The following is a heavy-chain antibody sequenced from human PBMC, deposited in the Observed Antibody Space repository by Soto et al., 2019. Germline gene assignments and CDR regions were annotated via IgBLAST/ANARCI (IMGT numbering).Heavy chain of an antibody. CDR3: AKVLYSSSWYHYYYYGMDV. CDR1: G. Sequence: GMDWVRQAPGKGLEWVAVISYDGSNKYYADSVKGRFTISRDNSKNTLYLQMNSLRAEDTAVYYCAKVLYSSSWYHYYYYGMDVWGQGTTVTVSS. J-gene: IGHJ6*02. CDR2: ISYDGSNK. V-gene: IGHV3-30*18. D-gene: IGHD6-13*01.